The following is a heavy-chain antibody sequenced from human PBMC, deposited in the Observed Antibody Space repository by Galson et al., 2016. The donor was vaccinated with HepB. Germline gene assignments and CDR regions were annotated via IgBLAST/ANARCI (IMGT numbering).Heavy chain of an antibody. J-gene: IGHJ4*02. CDR3: AHRLETPTRPGFVY. V-gene: IGHV2-5*02. CDR2: IYWDDVD. D-gene: IGHD6-6*01. CDR1: GFSLTTSGVG. Sequence: PALVKPTQTLTLTCTFSGFSLTTSGVGVGWIRQPPGKALEWLALIYWDDVDRYSPSLKSRLTVTKDTSKNQVVLTMTNMDPVDTATYYCAHRLETPTRPGFVYWGQGTLVTVSS.